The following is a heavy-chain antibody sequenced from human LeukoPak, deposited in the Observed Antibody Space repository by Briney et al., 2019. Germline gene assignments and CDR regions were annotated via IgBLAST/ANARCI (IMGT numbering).Heavy chain of an antibody. D-gene: IGHD3/OR15-3a*01. Sequence: GSSVKVSCKASGGTFSSYAISWVRQAPGRGLEWMGGIIPIFGTANYAQKFQGRVTITADESTSTAYMELSSLRSEDTAVYYCERERRVGRFLDSAYYFDYWGQGTLVTVSS. CDR3: ERERRVGRFLDSAYYFDY. V-gene: IGHV1-69*01. J-gene: IGHJ4*02. CDR2: IIPIFGTA. CDR1: GGTFSSYA.